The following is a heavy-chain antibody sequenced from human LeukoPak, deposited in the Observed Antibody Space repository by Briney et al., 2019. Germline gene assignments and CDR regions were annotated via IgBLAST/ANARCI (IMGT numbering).Heavy chain of an antibody. CDR2: INPNSGGT. D-gene: IGHD6-13*01. CDR3: ARDLLLVRSSWHVKVGAFDI. J-gene: IGHJ3*02. CDR1: GYTFTGYY. V-gene: IGHV1-2*06. Sequence: ASVKVSCKASGYTFTGYYMHWVRQAPGQGLEWMGRINPNSGGTNYAQKFQSRVTMTRDTSISTAYMELSRLRSDDTAVYYCARDLLLVRSSWHVKVGAFDIWGQGTMATVSS.